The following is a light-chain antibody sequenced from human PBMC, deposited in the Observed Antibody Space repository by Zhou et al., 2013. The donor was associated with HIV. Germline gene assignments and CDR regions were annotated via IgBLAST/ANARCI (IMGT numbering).Light chain of an antibody. CDR2: KAS. CDR3: LQHNVYPWT. Sequence: DIQMTQSPSTLSASVGDRVTITCRASQSINAWLAWYQQKPGKAPKLLIYKASSLESGVPIRFSGSGSGTDFTLTIDSLQPEDFATYYCLQHNVYPWTFGRGTRVDIK. CDR1: QSINAW. J-gene: IGKJ1*01. V-gene: IGKV1-5*03.